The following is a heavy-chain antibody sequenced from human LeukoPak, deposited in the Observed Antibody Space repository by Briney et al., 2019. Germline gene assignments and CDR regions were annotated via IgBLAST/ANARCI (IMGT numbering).Heavy chain of an antibody. CDR1: GYSITTGYY. CDR3: ARTTEGYAGGPGYSYYYYMDV. Sequence: SETLSLTCTVSGYSITTGYYWAWIRQPPGKGPEWIGSMYHNSGATFYSPSLKSRVTISVDTSKNQVSLKLRSVTAADTAVYYCARTTEGYAGGPGYSYYYYMDVWGKGTTVTISS. V-gene: IGHV4-38-2*02. D-gene: IGHD5-12*01. CDR2: MYHNSGAT. J-gene: IGHJ6*03.